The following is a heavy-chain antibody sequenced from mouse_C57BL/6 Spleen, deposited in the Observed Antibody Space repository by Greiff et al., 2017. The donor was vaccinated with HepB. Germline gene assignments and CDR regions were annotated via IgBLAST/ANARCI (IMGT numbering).Heavy chain of an antibody. CDR1: GYTFTSYW. J-gene: IGHJ3*01. V-gene: IGHV1-64*01. D-gene: IGHD1-1*01. CDR3: ASHSHYYGSSYFAY. CDR2: IHPNSGST. Sequence: QVQLKQPGAELVKPGASVKLSCKASGYTFTSYWMHWVKQRPGQGLEWIGMIHPNSGSTNYNEKFKSKATLTVDKSSSTAYMQLSSLTSEASAVYYCASHSHYYGSSYFAYWGQGTLVTVSA.